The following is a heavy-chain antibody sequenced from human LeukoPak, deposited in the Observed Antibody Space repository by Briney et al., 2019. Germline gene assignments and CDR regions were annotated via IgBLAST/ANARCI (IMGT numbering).Heavy chain of an antibody. D-gene: IGHD3-22*01. V-gene: IGHV4-59*08. CDR2: IYYSGST. Sequence: SETLSLTCTVSGGSISSYYWSWIRQPPGKGLEWIGYIYYSGSTNYNPSLKSRVTISVDTSKNQFSLKLSSVTAADTAVYYCARLPFYYDSGGYRYYFDYWGQGTLVTVSS. CDR3: ARLPFYYDSGGYRYYFDY. J-gene: IGHJ4*02. CDR1: GGSISSYY.